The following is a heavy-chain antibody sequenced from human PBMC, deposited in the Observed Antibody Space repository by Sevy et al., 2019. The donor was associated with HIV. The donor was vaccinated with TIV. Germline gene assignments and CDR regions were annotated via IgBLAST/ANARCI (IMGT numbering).Heavy chain of an antibody. D-gene: IGHD3-10*01. CDR3: ATERWGFFDSITRYLLPYFDS. Sequence: GGSLRLSCSASGFSFFNAWMSWVRQAPGKGPEWIGRIRSETDGGTTEYTASVKGRFSISRDDSKDTLYLQMNSLKTEDTAVYYCATERWGFFDSITRYLLPYFDSWGQGTLVTVSS. J-gene: IGHJ4*02. CDR1: GFSFFNAW. V-gene: IGHV3-15*01. CDR2: IRSETDGGTT.